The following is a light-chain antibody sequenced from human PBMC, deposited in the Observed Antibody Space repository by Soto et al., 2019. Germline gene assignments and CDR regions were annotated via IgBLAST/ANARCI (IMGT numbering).Light chain of an antibody. CDR3: QQYIRWPLT. Sequence: DSLLTQSTSSLSASVGDRVTITCRASQGINTDLAWYQQKPGKAPKSLIYSASSLQRGVPSRFSGSGSGTEFTLTISSLQSEDYAVYFCQQYIRWPLTFGGGTKV. J-gene: IGKJ4*01. CDR2: SAS. V-gene: IGKV1-9*01. CDR1: QGINTD.